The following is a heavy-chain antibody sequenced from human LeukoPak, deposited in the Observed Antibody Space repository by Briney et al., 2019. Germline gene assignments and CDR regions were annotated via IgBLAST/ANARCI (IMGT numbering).Heavy chain of an antibody. CDR3: ASSSIYYYMDG. D-gene: IGHD6-6*01. CDR1: GGSISSGSYY. V-gene: IGHV4-61*02. CDR2: IYTSGST. Sequence: SETLSLTCTVSGGSISSGSYYWSWIRQPAGKGLEWIGRIYTSGSTNYNPSLKSRVTISVDTSKNQFSLKLSSVTAADTAVYYCASSSIYYYMDGWGKGTTVTVSS. J-gene: IGHJ6*03.